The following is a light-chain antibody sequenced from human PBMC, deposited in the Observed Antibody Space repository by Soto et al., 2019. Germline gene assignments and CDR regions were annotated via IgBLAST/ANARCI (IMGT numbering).Light chain of an antibody. CDR3: TSFTTGSSPYV. J-gene: IGLJ1*01. CDR2: DVS. Sequence: QSVLTQPASVSGSPGQSITISCTGTANDVGGSLYVSWYQQHPGKAPKVVIYDVSYRPSGVSYRFSGSKSGNTASLTISGLQAEDEADYYCTSFTTGSSPYVFGTGTKLTVL. V-gene: IGLV2-14*01. CDR1: ANDVGGSLY.